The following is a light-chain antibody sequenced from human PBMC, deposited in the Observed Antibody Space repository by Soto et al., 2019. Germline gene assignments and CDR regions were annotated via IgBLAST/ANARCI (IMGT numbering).Light chain of an antibody. J-gene: IGKJ1*01. V-gene: IGKV1-39*01. CDR1: QSISSY. CDR3: QQSYSTHPT. CDR2: AAS. Sequence: DIQMTQSPSSLSASVGDRVTITCRASQSISSYLNWYQQKPGKAPKLLIYAASSLQSCVPSRFSGSGSGPDFTLTISSLQPEDFATYYCQQSYSTHPTFGQGTKVEIK.